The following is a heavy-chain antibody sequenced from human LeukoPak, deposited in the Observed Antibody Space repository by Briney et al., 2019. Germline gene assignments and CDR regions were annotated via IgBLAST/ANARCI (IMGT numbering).Heavy chain of an antibody. CDR1: GFTFSSYG. J-gene: IGHJ4*02. CDR3: AKGDYGDYYFDY. Sequence: GGSLRLSCAASGFTFSSYGMHWVRQAPGKGLEWVAVISYDGSNKYYADSVKGRFTISRDNSKNTLYLQMNSLRAEDTAVYCCAKGDYGDYYFDYWGQGTLVTVSS. V-gene: IGHV3-30*18. D-gene: IGHD4-17*01. CDR2: ISYDGSNK.